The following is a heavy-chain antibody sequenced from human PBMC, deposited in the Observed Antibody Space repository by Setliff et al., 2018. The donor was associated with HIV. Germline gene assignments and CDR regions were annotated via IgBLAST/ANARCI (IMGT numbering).Heavy chain of an antibody. CDR3: ARGLEAFDI. CDR2: VIAYNGNT. CDR1: GYTLRRHG. Sequence: ASVKVSCKASGYTLRRHGISWVRQAPGQGLEWMGWVIAYNGNTNYAQKLQGRVTMTTDTSTSTGYMELRSLRSDDTAVYYCARGLEAFDIWGQGTMVTVSS. D-gene: IGHD1-1*01. V-gene: IGHV1-18*01. J-gene: IGHJ3*02.